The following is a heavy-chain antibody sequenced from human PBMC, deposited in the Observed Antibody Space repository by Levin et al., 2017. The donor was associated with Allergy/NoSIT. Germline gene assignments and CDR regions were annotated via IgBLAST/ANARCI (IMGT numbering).Heavy chain of an antibody. Sequence: QAGGSLRLTCVASGFTLRNNWMTWVRLAPGKGLEWVANVNHAGDEQEYVDSVRGRFTISRDNAKNSLYLQMNSLRDEDTALYYCVREKSFYYDSSGENWGQGTRVTVSS. D-gene: IGHD3-22*01. CDR3: VREKSFYYDSSGEN. CDR1: GFTLRNNW. V-gene: IGHV3-7*01. CDR2: VNHAGDEQ. J-gene: IGHJ4*02.